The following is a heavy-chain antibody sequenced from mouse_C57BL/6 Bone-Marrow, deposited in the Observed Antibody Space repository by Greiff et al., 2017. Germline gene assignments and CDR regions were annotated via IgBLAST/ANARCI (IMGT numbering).Heavy chain of an antibody. V-gene: IGHV1-64*01. CDR2: IHPNSGST. D-gene: IGHD4-1*01. J-gene: IGHJ3*01. Sequence: LQPGAELVKPGASVKLSCKASGYTFTSYWMHWVKQRPGQGLEWIGMIHPNSGSTNYNEKFKSKATLTVDKSSSTAYMQLSSLTSEDSAVYYCARGTGRGFAYWGQGTLVTVSA. CDR3: ARGTGRGFAY. CDR1: GYTFTSYW.